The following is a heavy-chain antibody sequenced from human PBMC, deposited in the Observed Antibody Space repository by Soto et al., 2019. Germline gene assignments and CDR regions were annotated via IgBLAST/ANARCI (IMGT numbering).Heavy chain of an antibody. J-gene: IGHJ4*02. CDR3: ARRVLRETHFDY. CDR2: IYPGDSDT. CDR1: GYIFSNQW. V-gene: IGHV5-51*01. D-gene: IGHD3-10*02. Sequence: EVQLVQSGAEVKKPGDSLKISCKGSGYIFSNQWIGWVRQVPGKGLECMGIIYPGDSDTRYSPSFQGQVTISADKSISTAYLQWNSLTASDTAMYYCARRVLRETHFDYWGQGTLVTVSS.